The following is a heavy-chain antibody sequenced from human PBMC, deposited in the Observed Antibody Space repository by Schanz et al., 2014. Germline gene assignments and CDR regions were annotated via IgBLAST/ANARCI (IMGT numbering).Heavy chain of an antibody. CDR2: IIPILGIA. D-gene: IGHD6-19*01. Sequence: QVQLVQSGAEVKKPGSSVKVSCKASRSTFSSYTISWVRQAPGQGLEWMGRIIPILGIANYAQKFQGRVTSSADKSTSTAYKELSSLRSDDTAVYYCARGGYSSGWYDRDIAHFDYGGQGTLVNVSS. CDR3: ARGGYSSGWYDRDIAHFDY. J-gene: IGHJ4*02. V-gene: IGHV1-69*02. CDR1: RSTFSSYT.